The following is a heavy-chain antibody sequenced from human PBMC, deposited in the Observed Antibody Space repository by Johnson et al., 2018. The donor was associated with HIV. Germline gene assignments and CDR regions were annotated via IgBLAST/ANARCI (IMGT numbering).Heavy chain of an antibody. Sequence: QVQLVESGGGVVRPGESLRLSCAASGFTFSTYAMHWVRQAPGKGLEWVSFIRFDGSNKYYADSVKGRFTISRDNSKNTLDLQMNSLRAEDTDVYYCAKEVPVYSYGYYDAFDIWGQGTMVTVSS. CDR1: GFTFSTYA. CDR3: AKEVPVYSYGYYDAFDI. CDR2: IRFDGSNK. J-gene: IGHJ3*02. V-gene: IGHV3-30*02. D-gene: IGHD5-18*01.